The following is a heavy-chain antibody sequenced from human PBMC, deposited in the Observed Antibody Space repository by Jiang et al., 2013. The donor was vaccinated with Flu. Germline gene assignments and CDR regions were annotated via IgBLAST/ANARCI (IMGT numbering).Heavy chain of an antibody. CDR3: ARGLSSGYWGAFDY. CDR1: GFTFSSYS. D-gene: IGHD3-22*01. V-gene: IGHV3-21*01. CDR2: ISSSSSYI. Sequence: GLVKPGGSLRLSCAASGFTFSSYSMNWVRQAPGKGLEWVSSISSSSSYIYYADSVKGRFTISRDNAKNSLYLQMNSLRAEDTAVYYCARGLSSGYWGAFDYWGQGTLVTVSS. J-gene: IGHJ4*02.